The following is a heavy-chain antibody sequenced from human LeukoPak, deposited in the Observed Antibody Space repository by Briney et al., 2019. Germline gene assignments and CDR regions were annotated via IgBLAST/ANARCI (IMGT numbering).Heavy chain of an antibody. CDR1: GFTFSSYS. Sequence: GGSLRLSCAASGFTFSSYSMNWVRQAPGKGLEWVSSISSSSSYIYYADSVKGRFTISRDNAKNSLYLQMNSLRAEDTAVYYCARDWYYYDSSGPTYYYGMDVWGQGTTVTVSS. J-gene: IGHJ6*02. CDR3: ARDWYYYDSSGPTYYYGMDV. D-gene: IGHD3-22*01. V-gene: IGHV3-21*01. CDR2: ISSSSSYI.